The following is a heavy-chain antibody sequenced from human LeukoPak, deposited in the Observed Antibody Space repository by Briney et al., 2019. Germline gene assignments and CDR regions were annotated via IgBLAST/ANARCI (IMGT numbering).Heavy chain of an antibody. CDR2: IYYSGST. CDR3: AREKVVGGSFDY. CDR1: GGSISSGGYY. D-gene: IGHD2-15*01. Sequence: PSETLSLTCTVSGGSISSGGYYWSWIRQHPGKGLEWIGYIYYSGSTYYNPSLKSRVTISVDTSKNQFSLKLSSVTAADTAVYYCAREKVVGGSFDYWGQGTLVTVSS. V-gene: IGHV4-31*03. J-gene: IGHJ4*02.